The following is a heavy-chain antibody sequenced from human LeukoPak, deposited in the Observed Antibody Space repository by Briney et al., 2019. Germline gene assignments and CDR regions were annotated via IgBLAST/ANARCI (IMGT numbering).Heavy chain of an antibody. D-gene: IGHD6-25*01. CDR3: ARPPVAAPTSYFDY. CDR1: GYSISSGYY. CDR2: IYYRGNT. V-gene: IGHV4-38-2*01. J-gene: IGHJ4*02. Sequence: SETLSLTCAVSGYSISSGYYWGWIRQPPGKGLEWIGTIYYRGNTYYNPSLKSRITISVDTSKNQFSLNLNSVTAADTAVYYCARPPVAAPTSYFDYWGRGILVTVSS.